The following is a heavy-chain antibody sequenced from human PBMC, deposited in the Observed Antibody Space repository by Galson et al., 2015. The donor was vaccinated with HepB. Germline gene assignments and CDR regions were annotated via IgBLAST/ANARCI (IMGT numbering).Heavy chain of an antibody. J-gene: IGHJ6*02. D-gene: IGHD3-16*02. Sequence: SLRLSCAATDFIFSIHEMHWVRQAPGKGLEWVASISDDSEILYYAQSVKGRFTISRDNSDDTLFLHFNTLRPEDTAVYYCAKTLPFWANYRRTEFYGLDVWGQGATVIVAS. CDR3: AKTLPFWANYRRTEFYGLDV. CDR2: ISDDSEIL. V-gene: IGHV3-30*18. CDR1: DFIFSIHE.